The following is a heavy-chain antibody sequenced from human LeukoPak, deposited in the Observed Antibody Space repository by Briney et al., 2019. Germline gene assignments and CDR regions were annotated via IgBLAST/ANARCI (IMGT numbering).Heavy chain of an antibody. CDR3: ARDSSCSYGFGWDY. D-gene: IGHD5-18*01. V-gene: IGHV3-66*01. J-gene: IGHJ4*02. CDR2: IYSGGST. Sequence: GGSLRLSCAASGFTVSSNYMSWVRQAPGKGLEWVSVIYSGGSTYYADSVKGRFTISRDNSKNTLYLQMNSLRAEDTAVYYCARDSSCSYGFGWDYWRQGTLVTVSP. CDR1: GFTVSSNY.